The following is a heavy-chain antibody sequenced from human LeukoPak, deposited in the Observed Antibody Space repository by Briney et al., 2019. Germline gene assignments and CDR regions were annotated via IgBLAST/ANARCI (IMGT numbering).Heavy chain of an antibody. CDR2: IHHGGST. Sequence: SETLSLTCAVSGGSISNSNWWSWVRQSPGKGLEWIGEIHHGGSTTYNPSLKSRVTISLDESKNQFSLKLNSVTAADTAMYYCATYYDRSDYKWDYWGQGTLVTVSS. J-gene: IGHJ4*02. V-gene: IGHV4-4*02. CDR1: GGSISNSNW. D-gene: IGHD3-22*01. CDR3: ATYYDRSDYKWDY.